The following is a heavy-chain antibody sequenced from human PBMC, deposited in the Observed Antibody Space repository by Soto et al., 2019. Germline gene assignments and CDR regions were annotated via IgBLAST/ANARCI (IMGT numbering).Heavy chain of an antibody. D-gene: IGHD3-3*01. J-gene: IGHJ3*02. Sequence: QVQLVESGGGVVQPGRSLRLSCAASGFTFSSYAMHWVRQAPGKGLEWVAVISYDGSNKYYADSVKGRFTISRDNSKNTLYLQMNSLRAEVTAVYYCARDRRLYDFWSGYFDAFDIWGQGTMVTVSS. V-gene: IGHV3-30-3*01. CDR3: ARDRRLYDFWSGYFDAFDI. CDR1: GFTFSSYA. CDR2: ISYDGSNK.